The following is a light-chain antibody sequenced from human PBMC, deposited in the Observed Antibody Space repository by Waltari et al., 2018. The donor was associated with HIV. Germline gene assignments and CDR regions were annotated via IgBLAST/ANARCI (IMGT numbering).Light chain of an antibody. CDR3: QQYNSYSRT. V-gene: IGKV1-5*03. CDR2: KAS. Sequence: DIQMTQSPSTLSASVGDRVTITCRASQTISTSLAWYQQKPGKAPKVLIYKASNLESGVPSRFSGSGSGTEFTLTISSLQPDDFATYYCQQYNSYSRTFGQGTKVEIK. CDR1: QTISTS. J-gene: IGKJ1*01.